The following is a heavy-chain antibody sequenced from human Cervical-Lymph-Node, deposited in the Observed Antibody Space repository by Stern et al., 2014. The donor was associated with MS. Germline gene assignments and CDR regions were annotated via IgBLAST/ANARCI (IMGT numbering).Heavy chain of an antibody. Sequence: VQLEESGPGLVKPSQTLSLTCTVSGGSISSGGYYWSWIRQHPGKGLEWIGYIYYSGSTYYNPSLKSRVTLSLDTSKNQFSLELRSVTAADTAVYYCARTHSSTAYYSIDYWGQGTLVTVSS. D-gene: IGHD3-22*01. V-gene: IGHV4-31*03. J-gene: IGHJ4*02. CDR3: ARTHSSTAYYSIDY. CDR1: GGSISSGGYY. CDR2: IYYSGST.